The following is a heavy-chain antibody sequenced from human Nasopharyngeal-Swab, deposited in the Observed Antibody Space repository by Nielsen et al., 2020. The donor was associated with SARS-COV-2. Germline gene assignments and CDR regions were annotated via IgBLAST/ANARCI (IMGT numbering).Heavy chain of an antibody. CDR1: GFTFSSYW. CDR2: INDDGRDT. V-gene: IGHV3-74*01. D-gene: IGHD5-12*01. J-gene: IGHJ4*02. Sequence: GGSLRLSCAASGFTFSSYWMHWVRQAPGKGLVWVSRINDDGRDTIYADSVKGRLTISRDNAKNTLYLQMNSLRAEDTAVYYCVRATNLGGSLWVPDYWGQGTLVTVSS. CDR3: VRATNLGGSLWVPDY.